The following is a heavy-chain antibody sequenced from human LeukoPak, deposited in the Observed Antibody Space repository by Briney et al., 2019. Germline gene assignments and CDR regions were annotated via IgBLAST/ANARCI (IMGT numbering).Heavy chain of an antibody. D-gene: IGHD2-2*01. CDR3: ARVCSSTSCFRGIDY. Sequence: GSLRLSCAASGFTFSSYSMNWVRQAPGKGLEWVSSISSSSSYIYYADSVKGRFTISRDNAKNSLYLQMNRLRAEDTAVYYCARVCSSTSCFRGIDYWGQGTLVTVSS. J-gene: IGHJ4*02. CDR2: ISSSSSYI. CDR1: GFTFSSYS. V-gene: IGHV3-21*01.